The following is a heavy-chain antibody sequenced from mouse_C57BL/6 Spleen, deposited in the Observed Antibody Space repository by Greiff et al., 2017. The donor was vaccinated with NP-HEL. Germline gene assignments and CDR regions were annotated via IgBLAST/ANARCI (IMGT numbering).Heavy chain of an antibody. Sequence: EVKLVESGGGLVKPGGSLKLSCAASGFTFSSYAMSWVRQTPEKRLEWVATISDGGSYTYYPDNVKGRFTISRDNAKNNLYLQMSHLKSEDTAMYYCARDQITTVVPFDYWGQGTTLTVSS. CDR2: ISDGGSYT. D-gene: IGHD1-1*01. V-gene: IGHV5-4*01. CDR3: ARDQITTVVPFDY. J-gene: IGHJ2*01. CDR1: GFTFSSYA.